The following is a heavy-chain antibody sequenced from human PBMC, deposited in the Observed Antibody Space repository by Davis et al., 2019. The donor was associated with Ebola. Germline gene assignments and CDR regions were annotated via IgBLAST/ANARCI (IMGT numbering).Heavy chain of an antibody. CDR2: ISWNSGSI. CDR1: GFTFDDYA. V-gene: IGHV3-9*01. J-gene: IGHJ4*02. D-gene: IGHD5-18*01. CDR3: AKDTQYSYGQTNIDY. Sequence: SLKISCAASGFTFDDYAMHWVRQAPGKGLEWVSGISWNSGSIGYADSVKGRFTISRDNAKNSLYLQMNSLRAEDTALYYCAKDTQYSYGQTNIDYWGQGTLVTVSA.